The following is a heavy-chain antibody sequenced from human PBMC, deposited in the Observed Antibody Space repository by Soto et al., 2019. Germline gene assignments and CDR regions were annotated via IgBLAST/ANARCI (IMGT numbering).Heavy chain of an antibody. J-gene: IGHJ5*02. CDR1: GGTFSSHA. CDR3: ARGNKGPGHYGPGSQGWYGP. V-gene: IGHV1-69*06. Sequence: QVQLVQSGAEVKKPGSSVKVSCKASGGTFSSHAINWLRQAPGQGLEWMGVIIPITDTPNNAEKFQGRVTITADKATTTVYMELSRLTLEDTAMYYCARGNKGPGHYGPGSQGWYGPWGQGTLVTVSS. D-gene: IGHD3-10*01. CDR2: IIPITDTP.